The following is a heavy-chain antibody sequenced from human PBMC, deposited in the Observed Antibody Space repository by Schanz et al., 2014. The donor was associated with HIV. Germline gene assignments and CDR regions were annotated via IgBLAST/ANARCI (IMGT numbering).Heavy chain of an antibody. J-gene: IGHJ6*02. CDR2: VGYGGDNT. CDR3: ARDAASHSYGSTMDV. Sequence: VQLLESGGGLVQPGGSLRLSCAASGFTFSSYAMSWVRLAPGKGLEWVPTVGYGGDNTYYADSVEGRFTISRDNSKNTLYLQMNSLRAEDTAVYYCARDAASHSYGSTMDVWGQGTTVTVSS. D-gene: IGHD5-18*01. V-gene: IGHV3-23*01. CDR1: GFTFSSYA.